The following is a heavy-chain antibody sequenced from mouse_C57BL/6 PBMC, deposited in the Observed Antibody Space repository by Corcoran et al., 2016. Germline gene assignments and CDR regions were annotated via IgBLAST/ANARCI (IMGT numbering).Heavy chain of an antibody. CDR2: IYPRSGNT. J-gene: IGHJ1*03. V-gene: IGHV1-81*01. D-gene: IGHD1-1*01. CDR1: GYTFTSSG. Sequence: QVQLQQSGAELARPGASVKLSCKASGYTFTSSGISWVKQRTGQGLEWIGEIYPRSGNTYYNEKFKGKATLTADKSSSTAYMELRSLTSEDSAVYFCARSVYYYGSSYGYFDVWGTGTTVTVSS. CDR3: ARSVYYYGSSYGYFDV.